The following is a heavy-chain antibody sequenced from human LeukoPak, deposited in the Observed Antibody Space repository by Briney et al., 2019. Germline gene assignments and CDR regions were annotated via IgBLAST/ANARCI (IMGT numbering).Heavy chain of an antibody. CDR1: GFTFTSSA. J-gene: IGHJ4*02. CDR2: IVVGSGNT. D-gene: IGHD6-13*01. CDR3: ARPGRSSSWFKYNY. V-gene: IGHV1-58*02. Sequence: SVKVSCKASGFTFTSSAMQWVRQARGQRLEWIGWIVVGSGNTNYAQKFQERVTITRDMSTSTAYMELSSLRSEDTAVYYCARPGRSSSWFKYNYWGQGTLVTVSS.